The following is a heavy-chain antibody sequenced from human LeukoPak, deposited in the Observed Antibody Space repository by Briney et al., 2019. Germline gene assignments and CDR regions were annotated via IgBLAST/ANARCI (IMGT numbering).Heavy chain of an antibody. CDR2: IDSDGGRT. J-gene: IGHJ4*02. CDR3: TRAEQWLPFD. D-gene: IGHD6-19*01. Sequence: GGSLRLSCAASGFTFSTYLMHWVRQAPGMGLVWVSRIDSDGGRTTYADSVKGRFTISRDNAKNTLYLQMNSLTAEDTAAYYCTRAEQWLPFDWGQGTLVTVSS. CDR1: GFTFSTYL. V-gene: IGHV3-74*01.